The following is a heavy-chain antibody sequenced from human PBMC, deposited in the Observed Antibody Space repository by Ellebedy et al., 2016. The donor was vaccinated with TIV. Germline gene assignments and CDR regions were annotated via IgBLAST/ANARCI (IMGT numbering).Heavy chain of an antibody. CDR1: GYTLTELS. J-gene: IGHJ6*02. V-gene: IGHV1-24*01. CDR2: FDPEDGET. D-gene: IGHD5-24*01. Sequence: AASVKVSCKVSGYTLTELSMHWVRQAPGKGLEWMGGFDPEDGETIYAQKFQGRVTMTEDTSTDTAYMELSSLRSEDTAVYYCATAGREMATIESDYYYYYGMDVWGQGTTVTVSS. CDR3: ATAGREMATIESDYYYYYGMDV.